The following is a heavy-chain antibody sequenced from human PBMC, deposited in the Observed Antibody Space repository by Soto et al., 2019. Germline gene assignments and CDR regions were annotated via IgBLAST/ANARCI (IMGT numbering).Heavy chain of an antibody. Sequence: QVQLQESGPGLVKPSQTLSLTCSVSGGSISSAGYYWSWVRQHSGKGLEWIGNIYYSGSTYYNPSLKSRVNISVDSSKNQFSLSLSSVTAADTSVYYCGRDLGHCTDGICYYYYGVDVWGQGTTVTVSS. J-gene: IGHJ6*02. CDR3: GRDLGHCTDGICYYYYGVDV. CDR2: IYYSGST. D-gene: IGHD2-8*01. CDR1: GGSISSAGYY. V-gene: IGHV4-31*03.